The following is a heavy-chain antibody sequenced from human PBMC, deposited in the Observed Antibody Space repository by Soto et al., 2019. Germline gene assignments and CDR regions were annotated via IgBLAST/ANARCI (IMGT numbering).Heavy chain of an antibody. V-gene: IGHV4-4*07. CDR3: AREWGLLPYYVMNV. J-gene: IGHJ6*02. CDR1: GGSISSFY. Sequence: SETLSLTCTVSGGSISSFYWSWIRQPAGKGLEWIGRIYSGGRTKYNPSLQSRVTISVDTSKNDFSLNLSSVTAADTAVYFCAREWGLLPYYVMNVWGHGTAVTVSS. CDR2: IYSGGRT. D-gene: IGHD7-27*01.